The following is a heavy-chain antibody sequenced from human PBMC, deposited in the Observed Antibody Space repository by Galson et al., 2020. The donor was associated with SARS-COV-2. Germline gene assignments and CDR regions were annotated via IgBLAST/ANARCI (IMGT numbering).Heavy chain of an antibody. J-gene: IGHJ4*02. CDR1: GFNLNRYE. V-gene: IGHV3-48*03. CDR2: ISNSGTTM. CDR3: ARDLAGNWNDR. D-gene: IGHD1-1*01. Sequence: AGSLTHFRAASGFNLNRYEINWVHQAPRKGLEGVSYISNSGTTMYYADAVKGRFTISRDNATNSLYLHVNSLRAEDPAVYYCARDLAGNWNDRWGQGTLVTVSS.